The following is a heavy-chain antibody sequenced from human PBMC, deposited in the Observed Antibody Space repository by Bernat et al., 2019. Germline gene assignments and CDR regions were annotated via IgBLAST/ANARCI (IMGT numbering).Heavy chain of an antibody. Sequence: EVQLVESGGGLVQPGGSLRLSCAASGFTFSSHWMSWVRQAPGKGLEWVANINQDGSEKTYVDSVKGRFTISRDNAKNSLYLQMNSLRAEDTAVYYCARGGYSRFAYWGQGTLVTVSS. D-gene: IGHD3-10*01. CDR1: GFTFSSHW. V-gene: IGHV3-7*03. CDR2: INQDGSEK. CDR3: ARGGYSRFAY. J-gene: IGHJ4*02.